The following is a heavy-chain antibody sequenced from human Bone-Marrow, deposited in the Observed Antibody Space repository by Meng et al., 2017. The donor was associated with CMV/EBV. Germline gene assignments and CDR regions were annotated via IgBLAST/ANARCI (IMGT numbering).Heavy chain of an antibody. V-gene: IGHV3-30*02. CDR1: GLTFNSYA. CDR2: IRYDGSNK. Sequence: SLKISCAASGLTFNSYALHWVRQAPGKGLEWVAFIRYDGSNKDYADSVKGRFTISRDNSKNTLYLQVNSLRAEDTAVYYCAKLGWGDYGGKISLAGAFDIWGQGTMVTVSS. D-gene: IGHD4-23*01. CDR3: AKLGWGDYGGKISLAGAFDI. J-gene: IGHJ3*02.